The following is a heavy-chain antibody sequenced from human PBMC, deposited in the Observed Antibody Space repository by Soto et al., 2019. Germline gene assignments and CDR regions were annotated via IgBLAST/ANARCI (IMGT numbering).Heavy chain of an antibody. Sequence: QPGGSLRLSCAASGFTFSSYGMHWVRQAPGKGLEWVAVIWYDGSNKYYADSVKGRFTISRDNSKNTLYLQMNSLRAEDTAVYYCAREAFHEPFFDYWGQGTLVPVSS. CDR2: IWYDGSNK. CDR1: GFTFSSYG. V-gene: IGHV3-33*08. J-gene: IGHJ4*02. CDR3: AREAFHEPFFDY.